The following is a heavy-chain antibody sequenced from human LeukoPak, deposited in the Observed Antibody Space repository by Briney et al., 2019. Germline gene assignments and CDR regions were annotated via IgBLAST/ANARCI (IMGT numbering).Heavy chain of an antibody. CDR1: GYTFTSYN. D-gene: IGHD6-19*01. CDR3: ARGGSSGWYQAFDY. CDR2: MNPNSGNT. V-gene: IGHV1-8*01. J-gene: IGHJ4*02. Sequence: ASVKVSCKASGYTFTSYNINWVRQATGQGLEWMGWMNPNSGNTGYAQKFQGRVTMTRNTSISTAYMELSSLRSEDTAVYYCARGGSSGWYQAFDYWGQGTLVTVSS.